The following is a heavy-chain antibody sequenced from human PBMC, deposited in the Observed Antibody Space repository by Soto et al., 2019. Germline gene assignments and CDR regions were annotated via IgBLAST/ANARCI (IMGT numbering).Heavy chain of an antibody. Sequence: QLQLRESGPGLVKPSETLSLTCTVTGGPISSSGDYWGWVRQTPGKGLEWIGTISNSGSTYYNPSVMSRVTISVDTSKKQFSLRLISVTAADTAVYYCARGLSSSAYLDYWGQGTLVTVSS. CDR2: ISNSGST. J-gene: IGHJ4*02. CDR1: GGPISSSGDY. CDR3: ARGLSSSAYLDY. D-gene: IGHD6-19*01. V-gene: IGHV4-39*01.